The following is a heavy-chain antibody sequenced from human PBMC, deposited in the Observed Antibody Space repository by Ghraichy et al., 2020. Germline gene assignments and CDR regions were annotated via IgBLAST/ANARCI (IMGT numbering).Heavy chain of an antibody. CDR3: ARRRAGSYTVGWHFFDY. Sequence: SETLSLTCTVYGGSFSGFYWSWIRQPPEKGLEWIGEINHSGNTNYNPSFKSRVTTSVDTSKNQFSLELKSVTAADTAVYYCARRRAGSYTVGWHFFDYWGLGTLVAVSS. V-gene: IGHV4-34*01. CDR1: GGSFSGFY. CDR2: INHSGNT. D-gene: IGHD3-10*01. J-gene: IGHJ4*02.